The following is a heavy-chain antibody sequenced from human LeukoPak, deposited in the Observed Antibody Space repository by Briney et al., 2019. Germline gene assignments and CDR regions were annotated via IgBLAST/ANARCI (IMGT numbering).Heavy chain of an antibody. D-gene: IGHD6-6*01. Sequence: ASVKVSCKASGYTFTSYGISWVRQAPGQGLEWMGWISAYNGNTNYAQKLQGRVTMTTDTSTSTAYMELRSLRSDDTAVYYCARERGYLSIAAIYYFDYWGQGTLVTVS. CDR2: ISAYNGNT. V-gene: IGHV1-18*01. J-gene: IGHJ4*02. CDR3: ARERGYLSIAAIYYFDY. CDR1: GYTFTSYG.